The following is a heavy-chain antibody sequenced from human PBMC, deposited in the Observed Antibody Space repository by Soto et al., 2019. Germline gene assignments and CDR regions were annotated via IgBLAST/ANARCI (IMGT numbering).Heavy chain of an antibody. CDR1: GFSFSGSA. Sequence: EVQLVESGGGLVQPGGSLKLSCAASGFSFSGSAMHGVRQASGKGLEWVGRIRSKGNSYATEYAASVKGRFTISRDDSKNTAYLQINRLKTEAAAVDYCTRHLSDYWGQGTLVTVSS. D-gene: IGHD3-3*02. CDR3: TRHLSDY. V-gene: IGHV3-73*01. J-gene: IGHJ4*02. CDR2: IRSKGNSYAT.